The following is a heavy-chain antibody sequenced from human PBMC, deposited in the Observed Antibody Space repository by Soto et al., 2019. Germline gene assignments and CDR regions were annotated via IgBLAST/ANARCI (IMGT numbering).Heavy chain of an antibody. CDR2: ISGDSGNT. Sequence: ASVKVSCKASGYMFTKSAMHWVRQAPGQRLEWMGWISGDSGNTKYSPKLQDRVTITRDTSASTAYMELSSLRSEDTALYYCARDGVAAGNINFDYWGQEPWSPSPQ. CDR1: GYMFTKSA. CDR3: ARDGVAAGNINFDY. V-gene: IGHV1-3*01. J-gene: IGHJ4*01. D-gene: IGHD6-19*01.